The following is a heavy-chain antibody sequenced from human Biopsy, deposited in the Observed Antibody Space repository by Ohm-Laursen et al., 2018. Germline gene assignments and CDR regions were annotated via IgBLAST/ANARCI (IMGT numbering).Heavy chain of an antibody. CDR1: GGSMSDHY. J-gene: IGHJ6*02. CDR3: GRVWLWRGYGMDV. D-gene: IGHD6-19*01. Sequence: GTLSLTWTVSGGSMSDHYWSWLRQTPGKGLEWLGYIYYTGKTTYNPSLESRITISVDTSKNKFSLQLDSMTAADTAVYYCGRVWLWRGYGMDVWGQGTTVTVSS. CDR2: IYYTGKT. V-gene: IGHV4-59*11.